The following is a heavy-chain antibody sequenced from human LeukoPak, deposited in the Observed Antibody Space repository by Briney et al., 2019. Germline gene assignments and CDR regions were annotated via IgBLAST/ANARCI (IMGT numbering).Heavy chain of an antibody. CDR1: GGSISSGSYY. V-gene: IGHV4-61*02. Sequence: PSETLSLTCTVSGGSISSGSYYWRWLRQPAGRGLEGIGRIYTSGSTNYNPSLKSRVTISVDTSKNQFSLKLNSVTAADTAVYYCARSRTYWFDRWGQGTLVTVSS. CDR2: IYTSGST. J-gene: IGHJ5*02. D-gene: IGHD2-2*01. CDR3: ARSRTYWFDR.